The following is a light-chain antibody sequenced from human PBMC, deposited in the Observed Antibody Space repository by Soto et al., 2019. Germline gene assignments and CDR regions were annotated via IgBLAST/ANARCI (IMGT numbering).Light chain of an antibody. CDR2: EVS. CDR1: SSDVGGYNY. V-gene: IGLV2-14*01. Sequence: QSVLTQPASVSGSPGQSVTISCTGTSSDVGGYNYVSWYQRHPGKAPKLVIFEVSIRPSGVSIRFSGSKSGNTAPLTISGLQTEDEADYYCSSYTSRPSLFVFGSGTKVTVL. J-gene: IGLJ1*01. CDR3: SSYTSRPSLFV.